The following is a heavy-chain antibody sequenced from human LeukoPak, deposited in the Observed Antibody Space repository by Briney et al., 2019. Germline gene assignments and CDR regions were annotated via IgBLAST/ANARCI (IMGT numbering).Heavy chain of an antibody. CDR3: AARVTQYYFDY. V-gene: IGHV4-59*01. D-gene: IGHD4-11*01. CDR1: GGSISSYY. J-gene: IGHJ4*02. Sequence: SETLSLTCTVSGGSISSYYWSWIRQPPGKGLEWIGYIYYSGSTNYNPSLKSRVTISVDTSKNQFSLKLSSVTAADTAVYYCAARVTQYYFDYWGQGTLVTVSS. CDR2: IYYSGST.